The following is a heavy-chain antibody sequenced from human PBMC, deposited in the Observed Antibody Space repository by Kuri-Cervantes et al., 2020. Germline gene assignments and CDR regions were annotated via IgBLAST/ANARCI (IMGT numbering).Heavy chain of an antibody. V-gene: IGHV4-31*03. J-gene: IGHJ6*02. CDR3: ARGYDFWSGRGGMDV. CDR1: GGSISSGGYY. D-gene: IGHD3-3*01. Sequence: SETLSLTCTVSGGSISSGGYYWSWIRQHPGKGLEWIGYIYYSGSTYYNPSLKSRVTISVDTSKNQFSLKLSSVTAADTAVYYCARGYDFWSGRGGMDVWGQGTTVTVSS. CDR2: IYYSGST.